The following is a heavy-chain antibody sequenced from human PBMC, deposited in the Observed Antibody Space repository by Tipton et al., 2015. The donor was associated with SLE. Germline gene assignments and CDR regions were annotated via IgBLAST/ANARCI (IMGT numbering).Heavy chain of an antibody. V-gene: IGHV4-31*03. J-gene: IGHJ4*02. CDR1: GGSMDSGGYS. D-gene: IGHD6-19*01. Sequence: TLSLTCSVSGGSMDSGGYSWTWIRQHPGKGLEWIAYIYFTGDTYYNPSLKSRVTMSVDTSDNKFSLKLSSVTAADTAIYYCARRIAVAECFDSWGQGTLVTVSS. CDR2: IYFTGDT. CDR3: ARRIAVAECFDS.